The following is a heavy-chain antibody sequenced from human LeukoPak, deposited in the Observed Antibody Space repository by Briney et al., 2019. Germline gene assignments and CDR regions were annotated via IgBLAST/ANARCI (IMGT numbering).Heavy chain of an antibody. D-gene: IGHD3-16*02. V-gene: IGHV4-34*01. CDR2: INHSGST. CDR1: GGSFSGYY. Sequence: SETLSLTCAVYGGSFSGYYWSWMRQPPGKGLEWIGEINHSGSTNYNPSLKSRVTISVDTSKNQFSLKLSSVTAADTAVYYCARGRDYDYIWGSYRRLQPFDYWGQGTLVTVSS. CDR3: ARGRDYDYIWGSYRRLQPFDY. J-gene: IGHJ4*02.